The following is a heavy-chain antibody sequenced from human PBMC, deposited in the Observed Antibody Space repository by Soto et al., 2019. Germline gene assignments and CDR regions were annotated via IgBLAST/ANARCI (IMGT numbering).Heavy chain of an antibody. D-gene: IGHD3-10*01. J-gene: IGHJ6*02. CDR1: GFTVSSNY. CDR3: ARAWKRGSGSLYRSTRYGMDV. Sequence: VGSLRLSCAASGFTVSSNYMSWVRQAPGKGLEWVSVIYSGGSTYYADSVKGRFTISRDNSKNTLYLQMNSLRAEDTAVYYCARAWKRGSGSLYRSTRYGMDVWGQGITVTVSS. CDR2: IYSGGST. V-gene: IGHV3-53*01.